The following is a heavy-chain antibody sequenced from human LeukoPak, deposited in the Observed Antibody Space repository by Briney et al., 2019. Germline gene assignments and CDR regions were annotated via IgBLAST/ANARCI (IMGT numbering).Heavy chain of an antibody. CDR1: GFTFSSYS. CDR3: AREWQLTGIARGAFDI. J-gene: IGHJ3*02. V-gene: IGHV3-48*04. Sequence: GGSLRLSCAASGFTFSSYSMNWVRQAPGKGLEWVSYISSSSSTIYYADSVKGRFTISRDNAKNSLYLQMNSLRAEDTAVYYCAREWQLTGIARGAFDIWGQGTMVTVSS. CDR2: ISSSSSTI. D-gene: IGHD6-6*01.